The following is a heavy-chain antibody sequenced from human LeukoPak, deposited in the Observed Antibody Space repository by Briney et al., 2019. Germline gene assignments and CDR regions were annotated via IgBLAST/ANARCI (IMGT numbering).Heavy chain of an antibody. CDR2: ISYDGSNK. Sequence: GGSLRLSCAASGFTFSSYAMHWVRQAPGKGLEWVAVISYDGSNKYYAGSVKGRFTISRDSSNDTLYLQMNSLRAEDTAAYFCAKLGSSTVAFDHWGQGTLVTVSS. D-gene: IGHD6-6*01. CDR3: AKLGSSTVAFDH. V-gene: IGHV3-30-3*02. CDR1: GFTFSSYA. J-gene: IGHJ4*02.